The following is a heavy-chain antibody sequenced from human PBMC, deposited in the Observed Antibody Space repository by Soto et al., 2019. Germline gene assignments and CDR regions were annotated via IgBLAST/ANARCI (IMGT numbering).Heavy chain of an antibody. CDR2: IHHSGTT. V-gene: IGHV4-4*02. Sequence: PSETLSLTCAVSGGSISSNNWWNWVRQPPGKGLEWIGEIHHSGTTNYNPSLKSRVTISVDKSKNQFSLKLNSVTAADTAVYYCARVRQYCSSSSCYLDPWGQGTLVTVSS. J-gene: IGHJ5*02. D-gene: IGHD2-2*01. CDR3: ARVRQYCSSSSCYLDP. CDR1: GGSISSNNW.